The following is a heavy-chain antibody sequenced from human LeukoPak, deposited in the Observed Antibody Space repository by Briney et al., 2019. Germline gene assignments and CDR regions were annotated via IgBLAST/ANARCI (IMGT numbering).Heavy chain of an antibody. CDR1: GRPISNYY. J-gene: IGHJ1*01. D-gene: IGHD3-16*01. CDR3: ARHFTLPSSGLVGGLSQPQLYFHH. CDR2: IYYSGIT. Sequence: SETLSLTCSVSGRPISNYYGSWIRQPPGKGLEWIGYIYYSGITNYNPSLKSRVTISVDTSRNQFSLKLSSVTAADTAVYYCARHFTLPSSGLVGGLSQPQLYFHHWGQGTLVTVSS. V-gene: IGHV4-59*08.